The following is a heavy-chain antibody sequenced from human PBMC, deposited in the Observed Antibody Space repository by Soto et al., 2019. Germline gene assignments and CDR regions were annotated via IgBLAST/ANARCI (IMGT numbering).Heavy chain of an antibody. V-gene: IGHV4-34*01. CDR3: ARGDLSWYDGMDV. J-gene: IGHJ6*02. Sequence: SETLSLTCAVYGGSFSGYYWSWIRQPPGKGLEWIGEINHSGSTNYNPSLKSRVTISVDTSKNQFSLKLSSVTAADTAVYYCARGDLSWYDGMDVWGQGNTVTVSS. CDR2: INHSGST. D-gene: IGHD6-13*01. CDR1: GGSFSGYY.